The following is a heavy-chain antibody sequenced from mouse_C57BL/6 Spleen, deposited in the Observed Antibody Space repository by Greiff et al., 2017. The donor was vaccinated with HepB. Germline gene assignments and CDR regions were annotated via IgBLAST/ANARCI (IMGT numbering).Heavy chain of an antibody. CDR2: IDPETGGT. CDR3: TKPYYYGHYFDY. J-gene: IGHJ2*01. D-gene: IGHD1-1*01. Sequence: VQLVESGAELVRPGASVTLSCKASGYTFTDYEMHWVKQTPVHGLEWIGAIDPETGGTAYNQKFKGKAILTADKSSSTAYMELRSLTSEDSAVYYCTKPYYYGHYFDYWGQGTTLTVSS. V-gene: IGHV1-15*01. CDR1: GYTFTDYE.